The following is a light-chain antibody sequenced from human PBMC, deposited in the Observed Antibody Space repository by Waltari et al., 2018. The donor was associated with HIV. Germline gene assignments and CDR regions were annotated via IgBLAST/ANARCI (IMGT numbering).Light chain of an antibody. Sequence: EVVLTQSPLTLSVSPGERVTLSCRASESVGNTIALSQQKPGQAPSLGIYGGSTRATCLPVRFSGSGSGTDFTLTISSLKSEDIAVYFCQQYRDWPRYTFGQGTKLDIK. V-gene: IGKV3-15*01. CDR3: QQYRDWPRYT. J-gene: IGKJ2*01. CDR2: GGS. CDR1: ESVGNT.